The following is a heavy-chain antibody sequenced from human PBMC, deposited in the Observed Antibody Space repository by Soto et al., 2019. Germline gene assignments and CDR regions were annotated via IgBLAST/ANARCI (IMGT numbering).Heavy chain of an antibody. CDR3: ARSSGGNYGIILEGSNWFAP. J-gene: IGHJ5*02. V-gene: IGHV1-46*01. Sequence: VSSRAPGDTFTRYFFHWVRQATGHGLEWMGVINPHGGSTAYAQRFQGRVTMTRDTPTSTVCMQLTSLRSEDTAVYYCARSSGGNYGIILEGSNWFAPLGQGTLVTVSS. D-gene: IGHD3-16*01. CDR1: GDTFTRYF. CDR2: INPHGGST.